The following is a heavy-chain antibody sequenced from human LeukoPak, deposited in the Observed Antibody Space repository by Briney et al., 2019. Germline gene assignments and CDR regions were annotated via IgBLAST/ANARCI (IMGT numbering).Heavy chain of an antibody. CDR1: GFTFNRYA. J-gene: IGHJ6*04. CDR2: ISGSGGST. CDR3: AKVRTPYYGSGSYTNYYYYGMDV. Sequence: GGPLRLSCAASGFTFNRYAMSCPPEAPGKGLVGVADISGSGGSTYYADSVKGRFTISRDNSKNTLYLQMNSLRAEDTAVYYCAKVRTPYYGSGSYTNYYYYGMDVWGKGTTVTVSS. D-gene: IGHD3-10*01. V-gene: IGHV3-23*01.